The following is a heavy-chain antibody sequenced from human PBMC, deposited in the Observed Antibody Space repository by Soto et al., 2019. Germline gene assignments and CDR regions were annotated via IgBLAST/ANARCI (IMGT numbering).Heavy chain of an antibody. V-gene: IGHV3-74*01. Sequence: GGSLRLSCAASGFTFSSYWMHWVRQAPGKGLVWVSRINSDGSSTSYADSVEGRFTISRDNAKNTLYLQMNSLRAEDTAVYYCARDFGYYDSSGYYSHYYYYGMDVWGQGTTVTVSS. J-gene: IGHJ6*02. CDR2: INSDGSST. CDR1: GFTFSSYW. CDR3: ARDFGYYDSSGYYSHYYYYGMDV. D-gene: IGHD3-22*01.